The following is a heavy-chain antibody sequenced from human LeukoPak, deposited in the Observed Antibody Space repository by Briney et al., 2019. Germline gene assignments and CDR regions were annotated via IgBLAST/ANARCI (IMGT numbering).Heavy chain of an antibody. Sequence: PGGSLRLSRAASGFTFSSYSMNWVRQTPGKGLEWVSSISSRSTYIYYADSVKGRFTISRDNAKNSLYLQMNSLRAEDTAVYYCAREPTVMILWGQGTLVTVSS. CDR2: ISSRSTYI. V-gene: IGHV3-21*01. J-gene: IGHJ4*02. CDR3: AREPTVMIL. D-gene: IGHD3-16*01. CDR1: GFTFSSYS.